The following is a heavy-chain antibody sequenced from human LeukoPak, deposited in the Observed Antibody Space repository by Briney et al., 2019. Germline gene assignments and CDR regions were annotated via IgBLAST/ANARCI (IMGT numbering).Heavy chain of an antibody. D-gene: IGHD7-27*01. V-gene: IGHV5-51*01. J-gene: IGHJ6*03. Sequence: RGESLKISCKGTGYSFTTYWIAWVRQMPGKGLEWMGIIYPDDSDTRYSPSFQGQVTISADMSISTAYLQWTSLKASDTATYYCASGDRNYYYYMDVWGKGTTVTVSS. CDR3: ASGDRNYYYYMDV. CDR1: GYSFTTYW. CDR2: IYPDDSDT.